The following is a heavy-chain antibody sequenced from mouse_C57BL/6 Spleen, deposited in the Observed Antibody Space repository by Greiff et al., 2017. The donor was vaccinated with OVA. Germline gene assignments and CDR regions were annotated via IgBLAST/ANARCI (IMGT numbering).Heavy chain of an antibody. CDR3: ARHGGRTGAMDY. CDR1: EYEFPSHD. Sequence: EVKVVESGGGLVQPGESLKLSCESNEYEFPSHDMSWVRKTPEKRLELVAAINSDGGSTYYPDTMERRFIISRDNTKKTLYLQMSSLRSEDTALYYGARHGGRTGAMDYWGQGTSVTVPS. CDR2: INSDGGST. V-gene: IGHV5-2*01. J-gene: IGHJ4*01.